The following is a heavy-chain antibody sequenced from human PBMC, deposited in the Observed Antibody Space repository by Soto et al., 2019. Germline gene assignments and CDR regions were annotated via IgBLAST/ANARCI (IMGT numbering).Heavy chain of an antibody. D-gene: IGHD2-15*01. Sequence: QVQLVESGGGVVQPGRSLRLSCAASGFTFSSYAMHWVRQAPGKGLEWVAVISYDGSNKYYADSVKGRFTISRDNSKNTLYLQMNSLRDEDTAVYYCARGLLKYCSGGSCYPAWFDPWGQGTLVTVSS. CDR3: ARGLLKYCSGGSCYPAWFDP. V-gene: IGHV3-30-3*01. J-gene: IGHJ5*02. CDR2: ISYDGSNK. CDR1: GFTFSSYA.